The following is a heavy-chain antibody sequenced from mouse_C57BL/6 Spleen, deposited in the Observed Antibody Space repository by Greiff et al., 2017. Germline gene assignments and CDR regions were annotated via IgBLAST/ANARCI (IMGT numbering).Heavy chain of an antibody. CDR2: INPNNGGT. D-gene: IGHD1-1*01. CDR3: ARSRYYGSSYGYAMDY. J-gene: IGHJ4*01. V-gene: IGHV1-26*01. CDR1: GYTFTDYY. Sequence: EVQLQQSGPELVKPGASVKISCKASGYTFTDYYMNWVKQSHGKSLEWIGDINPNNGGTSYHQKFKGKATLTVDKTSSTAYMELRSLTSEDSAVXYCARSRYYGSSYGYAMDYWGQGTSVTVSS.